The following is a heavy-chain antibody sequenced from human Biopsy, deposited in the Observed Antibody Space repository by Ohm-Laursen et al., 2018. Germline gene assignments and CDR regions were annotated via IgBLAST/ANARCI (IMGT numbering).Heavy chain of an antibody. CDR1: GGTFRSDA. Sequence: SSVKVSCKLSGGTFRSDAISWVRQAPGQGLEWRGGLVPMFGTAKYSQKFQDRVTITADTSTSTAYMVLSSLRSEDTAVNYCGRDCYFDGNAYYVDDYFYYGMDVWGQGTTVTVSS. J-gene: IGHJ6*02. CDR2: LVPMFGTA. D-gene: IGHD3-10*02. V-gene: IGHV1-69*06. CDR3: GRDCYFDGNAYYVDDYFYYGMDV.